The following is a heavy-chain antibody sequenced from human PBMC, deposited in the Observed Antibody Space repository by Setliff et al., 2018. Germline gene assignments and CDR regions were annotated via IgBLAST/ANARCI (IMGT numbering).Heavy chain of an antibody. CDR2: INPNSGGT. V-gene: IGHV1-8*01. D-gene: IGHD2-21*01. CDR1: GYTFISYD. Sequence: GASVKVSCKASGYTFISYDINWVRQAPGQGLEWMGWINPNSGGTNYAQKFQGRVTMTRNTSISTAYMELSSLRSEDTAVYYCATEKFPGDWGDYWGQGTMVTVSS. CDR3: ATEKFPGDWGDY. J-gene: IGHJ4*03.